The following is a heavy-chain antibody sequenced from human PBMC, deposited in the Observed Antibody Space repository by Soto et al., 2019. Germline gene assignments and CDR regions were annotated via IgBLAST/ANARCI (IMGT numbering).Heavy chain of an antibody. CDR1: GFSLSTIGVG. CDR3: AHSIVYFDWLLEPPRY. CDR2: IYWDDDK. Sequence: QITLKESGPTLVKPTQTLTLTCTFSGFSLSTIGVGVGWISQPPGKALEWLALIYWDDDKRYSPSLKSRLTITKDTYKNQVVLTMNNMDPVDTATYYCAHSIVYFDWLLEPPRYWGQGTLVTVSS. D-gene: IGHD3-9*01. J-gene: IGHJ4*02. V-gene: IGHV2-5*02.